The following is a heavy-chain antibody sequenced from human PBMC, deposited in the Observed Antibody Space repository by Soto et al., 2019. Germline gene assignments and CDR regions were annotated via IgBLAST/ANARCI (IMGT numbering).Heavy chain of an antibody. Sequence: GGSLRLSCAASGFTFSSYEMNWVRQAPGKGLEWVSYISSSGSTIYYADSVKGRFTISRDNAKNSLYLQMNSLRAEDTAVYYCARTGSLGGMDVWGQGTTVTVSS. CDR2: ISSSGSTI. V-gene: IGHV3-48*03. CDR1: GFTFSSYE. J-gene: IGHJ6*02. CDR3: ARTGSLGGMDV.